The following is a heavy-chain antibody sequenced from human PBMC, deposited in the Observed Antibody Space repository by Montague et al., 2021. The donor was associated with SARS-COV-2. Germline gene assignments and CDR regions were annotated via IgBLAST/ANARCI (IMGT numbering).Heavy chain of an antibody. V-gene: IGHV3-30*04. CDR3: ARDRSWLILGELDY. CDR1: GFTFSSYA. J-gene: IGHJ4*02. Sequence: SLRLSCAASGFTFSSYAIHWVRQAPGKGLEWVSVISADGSKKYYVDSVKGRFTISRDNSKNTLYLQMNSLRTEDTAVYYCARDRSWLILGELDYWGQGTLVTVSS. CDR2: ISADGSKK. D-gene: IGHD6-19*01.